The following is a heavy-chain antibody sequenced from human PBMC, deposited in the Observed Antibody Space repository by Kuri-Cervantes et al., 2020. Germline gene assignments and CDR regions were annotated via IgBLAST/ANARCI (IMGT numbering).Heavy chain of an antibody. D-gene: IGHD1-26*01. Sequence: ESLKISCTVSGGSVSSGSYYWSWIRQPPGKGLEWIGYIYYSGSTNYNPSLKSRVTISVDTSMNQFSLKLSSVTAADTAVYYCARVDSGSFYYYFDYWGQGTLVTVSS. CDR2: IYYSGST. J-gene: IGHJ4*02. CDR1: GGSVSSGSYY. CDR3: ARVDSGSFYYYFDY. V-gene: IGHV4-61*01.